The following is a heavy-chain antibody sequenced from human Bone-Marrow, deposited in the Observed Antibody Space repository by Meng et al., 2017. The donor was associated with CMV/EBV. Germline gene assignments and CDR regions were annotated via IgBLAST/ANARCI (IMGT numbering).Heavy chain of an antibody. D-gene: IGHD3-3*01. CDR3: ARNIVRGYYDFWSGYYTGGYFDY. Sequence: GESLKISCAAYGFTFSSYWMSWVRQAPGKGLEWVANIKQDGSEKYYVDSVKGRFTISRDNAKNSLYLQMNSLRAEDTAVYYCARNIVRGYYDFWSGYYTGGYFDYCGQGTLVTVSS. CDR1: GFTFSSYW. CDR2: IKQDGSEK. J-gene: IGHJ4*02. V-gene: IGHV3-7*01.